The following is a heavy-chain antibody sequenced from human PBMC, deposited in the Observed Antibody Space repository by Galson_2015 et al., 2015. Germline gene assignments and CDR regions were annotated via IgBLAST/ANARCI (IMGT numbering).Heavy chain of an antibody. CDR1: GFSLSTSGMC. CDR3: ARILKPRPDYYDSSGYYFFDY. CDR2: IDWDDDK. D-gene: IGHD3-22*01. J-gene: IGHJ4*02. Sequence: PALVKPTQTLTLTCTFSGFSLSTSGMCVSWIRQPPGKALEWLALIDWDDDKYYSTSLKTRLTISKDTSKNQVVLTMTNMDPVDTATYYCARILKPRPDYYDSSGYYFFDYWGRGTLVTVSS. V-gene: IGHV2-70*01.